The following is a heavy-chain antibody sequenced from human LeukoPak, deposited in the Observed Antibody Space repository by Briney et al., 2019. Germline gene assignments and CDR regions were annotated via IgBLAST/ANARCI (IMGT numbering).Heavy chain of an antibody. CDR3: ASVYCSGGSCHSGVNP. V-gene: IGHV1-69*06. CDR2: IIPIFGTA. J-gene: IGHJ5*02. Sequence: SVKVSCKASEGTFSSYAISWVRQAPGQGLEWMGGIIPIFGTANYAQKFQGRVTITADKSTSTAYMELSSLRSEDTAVYYCASVYCSGGSCHSGVNPWGQGTLVTVSS. D-gene: IGHD2-15*01. CDR1: EGTFSSYA.